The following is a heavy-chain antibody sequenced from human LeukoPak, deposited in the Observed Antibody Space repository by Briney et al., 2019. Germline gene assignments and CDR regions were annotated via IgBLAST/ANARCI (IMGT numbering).Heavy chain of an antibody. CDR2: IIPIFGTA. V-gene: IGHV1-69*13. CDR1: GGTFSSYA. D-gene: IGHD1-1*01. J-gene: IGHJ4*02. Sequence: ASVKVSCKASGGTFSSYAISWVRQAPGQGLEWMGGIIPIFGTANYAQKFQGRVTITADESTSTAYMELSSLRSEDTAVYYCTRDGTGTLFDYWGQGTLVTVSS. CDR3: TRDGTGTLFDY.